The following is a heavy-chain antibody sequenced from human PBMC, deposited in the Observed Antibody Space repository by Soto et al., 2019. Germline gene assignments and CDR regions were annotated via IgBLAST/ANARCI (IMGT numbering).Heavy chain of an antibody. D-gene: IGHD6-6*01. CDR1: GFIFSSYG. J-gene: IGHJ4*02. V-gene: IGHV3-30*18. Sequence: QVQLQESGGGVVQPGRSLRLSCAGTGFIFSSYGMHWVRQAPGKGLEWVALISYDGSNKYYADSVKGRFTISRDNSKKTLYLQVNSLRPEDTAVYYCAKDIEYSSSSGRKIFDYWGQGTLVTLSS. CDR3: AKDIEYSSSSGRKIFDY. CDR2: ISYDGSNK.